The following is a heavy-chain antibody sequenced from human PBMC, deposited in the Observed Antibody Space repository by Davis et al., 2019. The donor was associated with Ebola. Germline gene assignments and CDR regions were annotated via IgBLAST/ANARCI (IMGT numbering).Heavy chain of an antibody. CDR3: ARDPPQSGGYV. CDR2: IYSGGST. Sequence: GSLRLSCVASGFTVSSDYMSWVRQAPGKGLEWVSVIYSGGSTYYADSVKGRFTISRHSSENTVFLQMNSLRPDDTAVYYCARDPPQSGGYVWGQGTLVTVSS. V-gene: IGHV3-53*04. J-gene: IGHJ4*02. CDR1: GFTVSSDY. D-gene: IGHD5-12*01.